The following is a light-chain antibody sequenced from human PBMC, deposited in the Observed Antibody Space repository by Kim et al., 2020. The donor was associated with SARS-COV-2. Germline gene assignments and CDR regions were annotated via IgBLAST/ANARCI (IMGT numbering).Light chain of an antibody. CDR2: DAS. V-gene: IGKV1-5*01. CDR3: QHYHGYQWA. CDR1: QSVSGW. Sequence: ASVGDRVTITCRASQSVSGWLAWYQQKPGKAPKVLIYDASSLRSGVPSRFSGSGSGTEFTLTISSLQPDDFATYYCQHYHGYQWAFGQGTKVDIK. J-gene: IGKJ1*01.